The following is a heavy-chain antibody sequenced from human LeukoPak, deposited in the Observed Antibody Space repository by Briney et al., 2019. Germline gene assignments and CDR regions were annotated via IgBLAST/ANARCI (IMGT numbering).Heavy chain of an antibody. CDR1: GHISSTSL. J-gene: IGHJ4*02. D-gene: IGHD1-26*01. CDR2: ISPRDGST. V-gene: IGHV1-46*04. Sequence: GASVKVSCKASGHISSTSLIHWVRAAPGQGPVWMGLISPRDGSTLYARNLQGRVTMTRDTSTSTVYMELNSLRTDDTAVYFCAREAAVGACNFDYWGQGTLVTVSS. CDR3: AREAAVGACNFDY.